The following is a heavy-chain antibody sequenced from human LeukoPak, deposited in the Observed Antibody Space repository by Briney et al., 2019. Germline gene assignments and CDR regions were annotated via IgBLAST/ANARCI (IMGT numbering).Heavy chain of an antibody. D-gene: IGHD6-6*01. J-gene: IGHJ4*02. V-gene: IGHV1-69*05. CDR1: GGTFSSYA. CDR3: ARGSEIAARLKDYSFDY. CDR2: IIPIFGTA. Sequence: EASVKVSCKASGGTFSSYAISWVRQAPGQGLEWMGGIIPIFGTANYAQKFQGGVTITTDESTSTAYMELSSLRSEDTAVYYCARGSEIAARLKDYSFDYWGQGTLVTVSS.